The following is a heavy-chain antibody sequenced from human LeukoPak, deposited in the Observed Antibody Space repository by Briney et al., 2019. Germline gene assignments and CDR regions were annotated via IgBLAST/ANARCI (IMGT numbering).Heavy chain of an antibody. D-gene: IGHD1-26*01. CDR2: IIPIFGTA. CDR3: ARDNRLGSPNEFAFDI. CDR1: GGTFSSYA. Sequence: ASVKVSCKASGGTFSSYAISWVRQAPGQGLEWMGGIIPIFGTANYAQKFQGRVTITADESTSTAYMELSSLRSDDTAVYYCARDNRLGSPNEFAFDIWGQGTMVAVSS. V-gene: IGHV1-69*13. J-gene: IGHJ3*02.